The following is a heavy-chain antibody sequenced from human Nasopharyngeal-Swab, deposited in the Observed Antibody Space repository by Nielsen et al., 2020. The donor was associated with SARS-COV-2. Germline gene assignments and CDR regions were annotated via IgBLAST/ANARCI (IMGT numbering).Heavy chain of an antibody. Sequence: GESLKISCAASGFTFSSYSMNWVRQAPGKGLEWVSYISSSSSTIYYADSVKGRFTISRDNAKNSLYLQMNSLRAEDTAVYYCARDPGYHYGSGRIYYFDYWGQGTLVTVSS. CDR1: GFTFSSYS. CDR3: ARDPGYHYGSGRIYYFDY. J-gene: IGHJ4*02. D-gene: IGHD3-10*01. V-gene: IGHV3-48*04. CDR2: ISSSSSTI.